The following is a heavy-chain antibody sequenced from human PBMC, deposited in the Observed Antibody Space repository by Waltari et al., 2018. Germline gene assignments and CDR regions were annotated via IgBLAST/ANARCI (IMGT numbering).Heavy chain of an antibody. CDR3: ARGVLGDLSPYFYY. CDR1: GGPISSGAYH. D-gene: IGHD3-16*02. J-gene: IGHJ4*02. CDR2: IYYIGST. V-gene: IGHV4-31*03. Sequence: QVQLQESGPGLVKPSQTLSLTCTVPGGPISSGAYHWGWIRHHPGKGLEWIGYIYYIGSTYYNPSLESRITISLDTSKNQFSLKLSSVTAADTAVYYCARGVLGDLSPYFYYWGQGILVTVSS.